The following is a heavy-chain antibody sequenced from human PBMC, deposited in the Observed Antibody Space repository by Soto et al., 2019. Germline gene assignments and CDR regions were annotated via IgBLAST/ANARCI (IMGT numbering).Heavy chain of an antibody. CDR3: AKGRSGSIFYYFDY. V-gene: IGHV3-23*01. D-gene: IGHD3-10*01. J-gene: IGHJ4*02. CDR1: GFTFSSYA. Sequence: GGSLRLSCAASGFTFSSYAMSWVRQAPGKGLEWVSAISGSGGSTYYADSVKGRFTISRDNSKNTLYLQMNSLRAEDTAAYYCAKGRSGSIFYYFDYWGQGPLVTVSS. CDR2: ISGSGGST.